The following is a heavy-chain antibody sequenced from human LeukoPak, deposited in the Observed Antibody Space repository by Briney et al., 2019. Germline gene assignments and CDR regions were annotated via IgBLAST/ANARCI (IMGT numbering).Heavy chain of an antibody. CDR1: GFTFSSYA. V-gene: IGHV3-23*01. CDR2: ISGSGGST. D-gene: IGHD3-22*01. J-gene: IGHJ4*02. CDR3: AKDRFTYYYDSSGYGGVDY. Sequence: PGGSLRLSCAASGFTFSSYAMSWVRQAPGKGLEWVSAISGSGGSTYYADSVKGRFTNAKDNSKNKLYLQMNSQRAEDTAVYYFAKDRFTYYYDSSGYGGVDYWGQGTLVTVSS.